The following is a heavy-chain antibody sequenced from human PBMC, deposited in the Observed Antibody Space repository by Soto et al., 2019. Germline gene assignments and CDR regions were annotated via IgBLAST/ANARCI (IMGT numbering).Heavy chain of an antibody. J-gene: IGHJ5*02. D-gene: IGHD2-15*01. CDR2: INQSGSP. CDR3: AGLGMVAAHREFDP. Sequence: SETLSLTCAVSSGTISSSNWWTWVRQPPGKGLEWLGEINQSGSPNYNPSLRSRVTISVDKSKSQFFLKLSSVTAADTAIYYCAGLGMVAAHREFDPWGQGTPVTVPS. CDR1: SGTISSSNW. V-gene: IGHV4-4*02.